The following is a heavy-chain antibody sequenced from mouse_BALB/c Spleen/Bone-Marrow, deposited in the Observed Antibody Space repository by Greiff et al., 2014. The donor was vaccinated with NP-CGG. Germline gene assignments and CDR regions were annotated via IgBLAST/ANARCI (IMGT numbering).Heavy chain of an antibody. CDR3: ARIYYGSSYDY. J-gene: IGHJ2*01. CDR2: IHYSGST. V-gene: IGHV3-1*02. D-gene: IGHD1-1*01. Sequence: VQLKESGPYLGKTSQSLSLTCTVPGYSIPSGYSWHWVRQFSGNKIEWMGYIHYSGSTNYNPSLKSRISITRDTSKNQFFLQLNSVTTEDTATYYCARIYYGSSYDYWGQGTTLTVSS. CDR1: GYSIPSGYS.